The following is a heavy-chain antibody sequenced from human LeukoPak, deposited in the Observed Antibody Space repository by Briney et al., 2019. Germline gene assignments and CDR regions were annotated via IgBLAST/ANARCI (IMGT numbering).Heavy chain of an antibody. CDR3: ASVNYDFWSGYWGTLDYYFDY. CDR2: IYYSVST. CDR1: GGSISSYY. Sequence: PSETLSLTCTVSGGSISSYYWSCIRQPPGNGLEWIGYIYYSVSTNDNPSLKSRVTISVDTSKNQFSLKLSSVTAADTAVYYCASVNYDFWSGYWGTLDYYFDYWGQGTLVTVSS. D-gene: IGHD3-3*01. J-gene: IGHJ4*02. V-gene: IGHV4-59*01.